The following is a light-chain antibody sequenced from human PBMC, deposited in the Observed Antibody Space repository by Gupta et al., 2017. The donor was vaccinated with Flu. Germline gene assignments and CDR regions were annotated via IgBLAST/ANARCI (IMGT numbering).Light chain of an antibody. V-gene: IGKV1-39*01. Sequence: GDRVTITCRASQSISSYLNWYQQKPGKAPKLLIYAASSLQSGVPSRFSGSGSGTDFTLTISSLQPEDFATYYCQQSYSTPYSFGQGTKLEIK. CDR3: QQSYSTPYS. CDR1: QSISSY. J-gene: IGKJ2*03. CDR2: AAS.